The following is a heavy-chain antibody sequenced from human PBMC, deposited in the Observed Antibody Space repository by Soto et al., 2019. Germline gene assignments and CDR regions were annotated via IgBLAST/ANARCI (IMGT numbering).Heavy chain of an antibody. CDR3: ARGRRPGKPNFDY. CDR1: GGSFSGYY. CDR2: INHSGST. D-gene: IGHD6-13*01. J-gene: IGHJ4*02. V-gene: IGHV4-34*01. Sequence: PSETLSLTCAVYGGSFSGYYWSWIRQPPGKGLEWIGEINHSGSTNYNPSLKSRVTISVDTSKNQFSLKLSSVTAADTAVYYCARGRRPGKPNFDYWGQGTLVTVSS.